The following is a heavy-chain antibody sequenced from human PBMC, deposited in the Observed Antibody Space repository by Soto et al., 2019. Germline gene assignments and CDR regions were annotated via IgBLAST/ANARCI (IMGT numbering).Heavy chain of an antibody. CDR1: GFTFSSYA. CDR2: ISYDGSNK. CDR3: ARSERWEQKTEDY. V-gene: IGHV3-30-3*01. D-gene: IGHD1-26*01. J-gene: IGHJ4*02. Sequence: QVQLVESGGGVVQPGRSLRLSCAASGFTFSSYAMHWVRQAPGKGLEWVAVISYDGSNKYYADSVKGRFTISRDNSKNTLYLQMNSLRAEDTAVYYCARSERWEQKTEDYWGQGTLVTVSS.